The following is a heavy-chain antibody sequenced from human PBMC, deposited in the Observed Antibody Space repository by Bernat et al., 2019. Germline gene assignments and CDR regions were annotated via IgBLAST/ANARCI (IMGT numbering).Heavy chain of an antibody. CDR1: GFTFSGYS. V-gene: IGHV3-23*04. CDR3: AKDQRRDSGWDFDF. J-gene: IGHJ4*02. Sequence: EVQLVESGGDLVQPGGSLRLSCAASGFTFSGYSMSWVRQAPGKGLEWVSGIYSGGDKTFYANSVKGRFTISRDNYRNTLYLQMSNMRAEDAAVYYCAKDQRRDSGWDFDFWGQGPPVTVSS. CDR2: IYSGGDKT. D-gene: IGHD6-19*01.